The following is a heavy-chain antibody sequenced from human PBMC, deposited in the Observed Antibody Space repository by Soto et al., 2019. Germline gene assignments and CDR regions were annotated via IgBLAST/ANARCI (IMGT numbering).Heavy chain of an antibody. CDR2: IYYRGST. Sequence: PSETLSLTCTVSGGSISSSSYYCGWVRQPPGKGLEWIGSIYYRGSTYYNPSLKSRVTISVDTSKNQFSLKLSSVTAADTAVYYCARRYYDFWSCYYISRDYYYYYMDVWGKGTTVTVSS. CDR3: ARRYYDFWSCYYISRDYYYYYMDV. CDR1: GGSISSSSYY. V-gene: IGHV4-39*01. D-gene: IGHD3-3*01. J-gene: IGHJ6*03.